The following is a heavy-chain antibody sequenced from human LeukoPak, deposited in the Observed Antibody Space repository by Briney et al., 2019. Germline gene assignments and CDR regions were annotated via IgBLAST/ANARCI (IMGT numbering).Heavy chain of an antibody. V-gene: IGHV1-8*01. D-gene: IGHD5-12*01. J-gene: IGHJ4*02. Sequence: ASVKVSCKASGYTFTSYDINWVRQAPGQGLEWMGWMNPNSGNTGYAQKFQGRVTMTRNTSISTAYMELSSLRSEDTAVYYCAKARGYSGYDESFFDYWGQGTLVTVSS. CDR3: AKARGYSGYDESFFDY. CDR1: GYTFTSYD. CDR2: MNPNSGNT.